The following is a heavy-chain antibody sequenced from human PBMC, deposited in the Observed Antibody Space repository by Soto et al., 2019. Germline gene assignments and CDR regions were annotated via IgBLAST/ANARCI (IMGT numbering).Heavy chain of an antibody. CDR1: XXXXXXXX. CDR2: INSDGRST. D-gene: IGHD3-16*01. Sequence: GGSXXLSXXASXXXXXXXXXXXXXQXXGXGLVWVSLINSDGRSTSYTDSVKGRFTISRDNAKNTLYLQMNSLRAEDTAVYYCARDRGGLATFDYWGQGTLVTVSS. V-gene: IGHV3-74*01. CDR3: ARDRGGLATFDY. J-gene: IGHJ4*02.